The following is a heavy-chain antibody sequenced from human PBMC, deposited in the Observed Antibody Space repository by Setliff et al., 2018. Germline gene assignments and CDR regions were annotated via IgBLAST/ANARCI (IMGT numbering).Heavy chain of an antibody. V-gene: IGHV1-69*13. Sequence: ASVKVSCKASGGTFSSYAISWVRQAPGQGLEWMGGIIPMLGTANYAQKFQGRVTITADESTSTAYMELSSLRSEDTAVYYCAARCSSTSCRYYYGSGSSVPFDYWGQGTLVTVS. CDR3: AARCSSTSCRYYYGSGSSVPFDY. J-gene: IGHJ4*02. D-gene: IGHD3-10*01. CDR1: GGTFSSYA. CDR2: IIPMLGTA.